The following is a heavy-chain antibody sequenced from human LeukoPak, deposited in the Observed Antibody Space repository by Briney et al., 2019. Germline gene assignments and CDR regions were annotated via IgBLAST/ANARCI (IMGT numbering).Heavy chain of an antibody. CDR2: IYYSGST. CDR3: ASMVVPAARNYFDY. D-gene: IGHD2-2*01. J-gene: IGHJ4*02. CDR1: GGSISSSSYY. Sequence: SETLSLTCTVSGGSISSSSYYWGWIRQPPGKGLEWIGSIYYSGSTYYNPSLKSRVTISVDTSKNQFSLNLSSVTAADTAVYYCASMVVPAARNYFDYWGQGTLVTVSS. V-gene: IGHV4-39*01.